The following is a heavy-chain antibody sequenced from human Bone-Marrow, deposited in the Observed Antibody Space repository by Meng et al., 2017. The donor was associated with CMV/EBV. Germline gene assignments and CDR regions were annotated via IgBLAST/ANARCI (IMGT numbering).Heavy chain of an antibody. CDR1: RFPLKRFT. V-gene: IGHV3-21*01. D-gene: IGHD3-10*01. J-gene: IGHJ4*02. Sequence: GGSLRLSCEGSRFPLKRFTVNWVRQAPGKGPEWVSSVGSDSDYSTYADSVKGRFTMYRDDAKNSVYLLMNSLRVEDTATYYCARDKLTFGYETLSASYFDYWGQRTLVTVSS. CDR3: ARDKLTFGYETLSASYFDY. CDR2: VGSDSDYS.